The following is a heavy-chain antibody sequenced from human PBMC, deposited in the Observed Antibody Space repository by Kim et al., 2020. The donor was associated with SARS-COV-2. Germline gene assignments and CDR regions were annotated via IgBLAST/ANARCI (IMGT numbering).Heavy chain of an antibody. CDR3: ARDLGSGAHQYYYYYYGMDV. J-gene: IGHJ6*02. V-gene: IGHV3-30*04. CDR1: GFTFSSYA. D-gene: IGHD1-26*01. CDR2: IIYDGSEK. Sequence: GGSLRLSCAASGFTFSSYAIHWVRQAPGQGLEWVAVIIYDGSEKYYADSVKGRFTISRDNSKNTLYLEMNSLRAEDAAMYYCARDLGSGAHQYYYYYYGMDVWGQGTTVTVAS.